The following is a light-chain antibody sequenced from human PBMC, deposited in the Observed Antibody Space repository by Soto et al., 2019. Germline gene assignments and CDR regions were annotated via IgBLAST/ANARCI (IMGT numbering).Light chain of an antibody. J-gene: IGKJ1*01. CDR2: KAS. CDR3: QQYDSYSAT. CDR1: QSISSW. Sequence: DIQMTQSPSTLSASLGDRVTITCRASQSISSWVAWYQQKPGKAPKLLIYKASTLESGVSSRFTGSGSGTEFTRTINSLQPDDFATDYCQQYDSYSATFGQGTKV. V-gene: IGKV1-5*03.